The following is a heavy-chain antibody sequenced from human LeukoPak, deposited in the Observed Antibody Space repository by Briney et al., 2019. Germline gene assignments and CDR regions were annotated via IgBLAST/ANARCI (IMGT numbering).Heavy chain of an antibody. D-gene: IGHD1-1*01. J-gene: IGHJ4*02. Sequence: QPGGSLRLSCAASGXTFSSHWVHWVRQAPGKGLVWVSRIDSDGRITTYADSAKGRFTISRDNAKNTLYLQMNTLRDEDTAVYYCARDYNWNPPDYWGQGTLVTVSS. CDR2: IDSDGRIT. CDR3: ARDYNWNPPDY. V-gene: IGHV3-74*01. CDR1: GXTFSSHW.